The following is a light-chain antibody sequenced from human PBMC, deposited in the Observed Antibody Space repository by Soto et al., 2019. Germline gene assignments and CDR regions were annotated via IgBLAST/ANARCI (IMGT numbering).Light chain of an antibody. Sequence: QSVLTQPPSASGTPGQRVTISCSGNSSNIGSNTVHWYQQLPGTAPKLLIYNNNQRPSGVPDRFSGSKSGTSASLAISGLQSEDEADYYCAAWDDRLNGRGVFGGGTKVTVL. CDR1: SSNIGSNT. J-gene: IGLJ2*01. CDR2: NNN. CDR3: AAWDDRLNGRGV. V-gene: IGLV1-44*01.